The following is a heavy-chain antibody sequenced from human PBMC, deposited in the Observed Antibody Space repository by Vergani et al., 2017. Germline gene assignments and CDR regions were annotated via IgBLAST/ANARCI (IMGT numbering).Heavy chain of an antibody. V-gene: IGHV3-30*18. CDR2: ISYDGSNK. CDR1: GFTFSSYG. Sequence: QVQLVESGGGVVQPGRSLRLSCAASGFTFSSYGMHWVRQAPGKGLEWVAVISYDGSNKYYADSVKGRFTISRDNSKHTLYLQMNSLRSEDTAVYYWAKDWRGSGWYGGEXMDVWGKGTTVTVSS. D-gene: IGHD6-19*01. J-gene: IGHJ6*03. CDR3: AKDWRGSGWYGGEXMDV.